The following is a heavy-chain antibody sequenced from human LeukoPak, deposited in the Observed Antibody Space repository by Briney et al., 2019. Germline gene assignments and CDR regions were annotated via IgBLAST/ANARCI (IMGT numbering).Heavy chain of an antibody. CDR2: ISASGGST. Sequence: GGSLRLSCAASGFTFSGYGMSWVRQAPGKGLEWGSGISASGGSTYYRDSVKGRFTISRDNSKNTLYLQMNSLRVEDTAVYHCAKGQSSGYYDPSDYWGQGTLVTVSS. CDR1: GFTFSGYG. D-gene: IGHD3-22*01. CDR3: AKGQSSGYYDPSDY. V-gene: IGHV3-23*01. J-gene: IGHJ4*02.